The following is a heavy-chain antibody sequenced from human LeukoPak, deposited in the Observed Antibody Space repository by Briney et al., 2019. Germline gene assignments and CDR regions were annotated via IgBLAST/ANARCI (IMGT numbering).Heavy chain of an antibody. CDR3: ARVRAYSDFVGNFDL. V-gene: IGHV4-4*07. Sequence: PSETLSLTCTVSGGSISSHYWSWIRQPAGKRQEWIGRIWATGSTVDNPSFRSRLTLSIDRSKSQLSLKLTSMTAADSAVYYCARVRAYSDFVGNFDLWGRGIPVTVSS. D-gene: IGHD4-11*01. CDR1: GGSISSHY. J-gene: IGHJ2*01. CDR2: IWATGST.